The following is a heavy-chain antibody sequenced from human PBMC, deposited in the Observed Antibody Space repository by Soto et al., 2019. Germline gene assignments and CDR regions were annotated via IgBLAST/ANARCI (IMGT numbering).Heavy chain of an antibody. Sequence: QVQLQESGPGLVKPSETLSLTCTVSGGSISSYYWSWIRQPPGKGLEWIGYIYYSGSTNYNPSLKSRVTISVDTSKNQFSLKLSSVTAADTAVYYCARGGWAGSREGTIDYWGQGTLVTVSS. D-gene: IGHD6-19*01. CDR2: IYYSGST. J-gene: IGHJ4*02. CDR1: GGSISSYY. CDR3: ARGGWAGSREGTIDY. V-gene: IGHV4-59*08.